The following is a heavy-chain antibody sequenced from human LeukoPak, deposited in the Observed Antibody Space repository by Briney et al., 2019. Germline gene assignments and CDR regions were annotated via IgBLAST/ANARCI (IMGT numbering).Heavy chain of an antibody. CDR1: GFTFSSYE. V-gene: IGHV3-7*04. CDR3: ARVVASSVGAMSY. Sequence: GGSLRLSCAASGFTFSSYEMNWVRQAPGKGLEWVANIKQDGSQKFYVDSVKGRFTISRDNAKNTLYLQMNSLRAEDTAVYYCARVVASSVGAMSYWGQGTLVTVSS. D-gene: IGHD1-26*01. J-gene: IGHJ4*02. CDR2: IKQDGSQK.